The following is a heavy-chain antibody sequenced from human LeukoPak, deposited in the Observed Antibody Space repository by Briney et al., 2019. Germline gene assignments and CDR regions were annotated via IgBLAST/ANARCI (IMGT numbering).Heavy chain of an antibody. Sequence: PGGSLRLSCAASGFTFNNYAMNWVRQAPGKGLEWVSGISGSGGTTYYADSVKGRFTISRDNSKNTLYLRMNSLTADDTAVYYCAAQWLVSGGGQGTLVTVSS. CDR1: GFTFNNYA. CDR2: ISGSGGTT. V-gene: IGHV3-23*01. J-gene: IGHJ4*02. CDR3: AAQWLVSG. D-gene: IGHD6-19*01.